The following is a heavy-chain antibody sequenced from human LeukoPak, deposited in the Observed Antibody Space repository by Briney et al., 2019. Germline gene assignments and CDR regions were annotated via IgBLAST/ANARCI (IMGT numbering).Heavy chain of an antibody. CDR2: ISSSSSYI. J-gene: IGHJ4*02. V-gene: IGHV3-21*01. D-gene: IGHD3-22*01. CDR3: TTNYYYYDSSGFRYFDY. Sequence: GGSLRLSCAASGFTFSSYEMNWVRQAPGKGLEWVSSISSSSSYIYYADSVKGRFTISRDNAKNSLYLQMNSLRAEDTAVYYCTTNYYYYDSSGFRYFDYWGQGTLVTVSS. CDR1: GFTFSSYE.